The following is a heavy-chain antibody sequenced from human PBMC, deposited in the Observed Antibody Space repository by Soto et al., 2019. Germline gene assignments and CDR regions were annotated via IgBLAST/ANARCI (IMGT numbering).Heavy chain of an antibody. V-gene: IGHV1-18*01. D-gene: IGHD2-15*01. J-gene: IGHJ4*02. CDR3: ARLQFKCSGGSCYPYFDY. CDR1: GYTFTSYG. CDR2: ISAYNGNP. Sequence: ASVKVSCKASGYTFTSYGISWVRQAPGQGLEWMGWISAYNGNPNYAQKLQGRVTMTTDTSTSTAFMALRSLRSDDTAVYYCARLQFKCSGGSCYPYFDYWGQGTLVTVSS.